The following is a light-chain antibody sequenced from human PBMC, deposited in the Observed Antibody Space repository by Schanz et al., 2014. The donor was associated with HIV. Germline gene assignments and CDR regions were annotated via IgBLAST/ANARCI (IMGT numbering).Light chain of an antibody. CDR2: GAS. V-gene: IGKV1-39*01. CDR1: QSISTS. CDR3: QQYNSFRT. J-gene: IGKJ1*01. Sequence: DIQMTQSPSSLSASVGDRVTITCRASQSISTSLNWYHQKPGKAPQLLIYGASNLQSGVPSRFSGSGSGTDFTLSISSLQPEDFATYYCQQYNSFRTFGQGTKVEIK.